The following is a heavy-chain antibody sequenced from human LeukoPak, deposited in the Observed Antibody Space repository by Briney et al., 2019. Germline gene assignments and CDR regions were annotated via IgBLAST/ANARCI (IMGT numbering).Heavy chain of an antibody. J-gene: IGHJ6*03. CDR2: IYYSGST. CDR1: GGSINTYY. Sequence: PSETLSLTCTLSGGSINTYYWSWIRQPPGKGLEWIGNIYYSGSTNYSPSLRSRVTISVDTSKNQFSLKPTSVTAADTAVYYCARQGITFSDYYYYMDVWGKGTSVTVSS. CDR3: ARQGITFSDYYYYMDV. V-gene: IGHV4-59*08. D-gene: IGHD3-10*01.